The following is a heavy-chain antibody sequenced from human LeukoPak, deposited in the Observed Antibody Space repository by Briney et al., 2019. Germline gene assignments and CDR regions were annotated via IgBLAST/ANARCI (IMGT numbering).Heavy chain of an antibody. V-gene: IGHV1-24*01. CDR3: ARGLMAGNTALFDY. CDR2: FDPEDGET. Sequence: ASVKVSCKVSGYTLTELSMHWVRQAPGKGLEWMGGFDPEDGETIYAQKFQGRVTMTEDTSTDTAYMELSSLRSEDTAVYYCARGLMAGNTALFDYWGQGTLVTVSS. CDR1: GYTLTELS. D-gene: IGHD5-24*01. J-gene: IGHJ4*02.